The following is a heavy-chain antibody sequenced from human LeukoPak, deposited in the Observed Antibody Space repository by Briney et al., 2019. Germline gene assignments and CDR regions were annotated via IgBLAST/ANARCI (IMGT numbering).Heavy chain of an antibody. Sequence: SETLSLTCTVSGGSISSGGYYWSWIRQPPGKGLEWIGYIYHSGSTNYNPSLRSRVTISVDTSKNQFSLKLSSVTAADTAVYYCATVGAWFGEFLYYFDYWGQGTLVTVSS. V-gene: IGHV4-30-2*01. CDR1: GGSISSGGYY. D-gene: IGHD3-10*01. CDR3: ATVGAWFGEFLYYFDY. CDR2: IYHSGST. J-gene: IGHJ4*02.